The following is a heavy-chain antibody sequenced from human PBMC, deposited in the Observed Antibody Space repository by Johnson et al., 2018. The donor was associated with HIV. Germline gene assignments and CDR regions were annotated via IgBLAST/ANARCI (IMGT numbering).Heavy chain of an antibody. CDR1: GFTFSSYA. CDR2: ISGSGGST. J-gene: IGHJ3*02. Sequence: EVQLVESGGGVVRPGGSLRLSCAASGFTFSSYAMSWVRQAPGKGLEWVSAISGSGGSTYYAASVKGRFTISRDNSKNTLYLQMNSLRAEDTAVYYCAKDRGRPDVLSSDAFDIWGQGTMVTVSS. V-gene: IGHV3-23*04. D-gene: IGHD3-10*01. CDR3: AKDRGRPDVLSSDAFDI.